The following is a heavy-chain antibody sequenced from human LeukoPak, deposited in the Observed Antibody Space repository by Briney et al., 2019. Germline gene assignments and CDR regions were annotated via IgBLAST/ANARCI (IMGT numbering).Heavy chain of an antibody. CDR2: INPNSGGT. D-gene: IGHD6-13*01. CDR3: ARALSTGIAAAGTDY. CDR1: GYTFTGYY. J-gene: IGHJ4*02. Sequence: ASVKVSCKASGYTFTGYYMHWVRQAPGQGLEWMGWINPNSGGTNYAQKFQGRVTVTRDTSISTAYMELSRLRSDDTAVYYCARALSTGIAAAGTDYWGQGTLVTVSS. V-gene: IGHV1-2*02.